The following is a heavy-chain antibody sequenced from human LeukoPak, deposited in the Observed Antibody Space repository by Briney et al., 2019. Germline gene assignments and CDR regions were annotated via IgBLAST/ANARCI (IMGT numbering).Heavy chain of an antibody. D-gene: IGHD2-15*01. V-gene: IGHV3-30*02. CDR2: IRYDGSNK. J-gene: IGHJ4*02. CDR3: AKDPPQNPLHYFDY. CDR1: GFTFSSYG. Sequence: GGSLRLSCAASGFTFSSYGMHWVRQAPGKGLEWVAFIRYDGSNKYYADSVKGRFTISRDNSKNTLYLQMNSLRAEDTAVYYCAKDPPQNPLHYFDYWGQGTLVTVSS.